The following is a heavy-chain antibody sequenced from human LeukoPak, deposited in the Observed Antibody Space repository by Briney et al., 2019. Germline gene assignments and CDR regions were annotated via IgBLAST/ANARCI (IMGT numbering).Heavy chain of an antibody. J-gene: IGHJ3*02. CDR3: ARDEAGIQLWLYAFDI. CDR2: ISSSSSTI. V-gene: IGHV3-48*01. D-gene: IGHD5-18*01. Sequence: PGGSLRLSCAASGFTFSSYSMNWVRQAPGKGLEWVSYISSSSSTIYYADSVKGRFTISRDNAKNSLYLQMNSLRAEDTAVYYCARDEAGIQLWLYAFDIWGQGTMVTVSS. CDR1: GFTFSSYS.